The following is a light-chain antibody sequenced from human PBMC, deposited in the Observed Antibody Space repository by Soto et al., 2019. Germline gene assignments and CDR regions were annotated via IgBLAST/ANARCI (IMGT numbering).Light chain of an antibody. CDR2: DAS. CDR1: QSISSW. CDR3: QPYNSYSEA. J-gene: IGKJ1*01. V-gene: IGKV1-5*01. Sequence: SQMTQSPSSLSASVGDRFTITCPASQSISSWLAWYQQKPGKAPKLLIHDASSLESGVQSRFSGSGSGTEFTLTISSLQPDDFATYDCQPYNSYSEASGQGTTV.